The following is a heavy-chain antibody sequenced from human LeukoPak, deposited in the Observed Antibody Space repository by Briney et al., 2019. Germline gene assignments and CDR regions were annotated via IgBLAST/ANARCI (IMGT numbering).Heavy chain of an antibody. Sequence: ASVKVSCKASGYTFTSYGISWVRQAPGQGLEWMGWISAYSGNTNYAQKLQGRVTMTTDTSTSTAYMELRSLRSDDTAVYYCARDPVGAAAGKGWFDPWGQGTLVTVSS. CDR1: GYTFTSYG. CDR3: ARDPVGAAAGKGWFDP. V-gene: IGHV1-18*01. J-gene: IGHJ5*02. D-gene: IGHD6-13*01. CDR2: ISAYSGNT.